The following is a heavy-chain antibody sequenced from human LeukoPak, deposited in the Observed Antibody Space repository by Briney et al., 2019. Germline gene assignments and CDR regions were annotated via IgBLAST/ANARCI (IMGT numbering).Heavy chain of an antibody. Sequence: SETLSLTCTVSGVSISSGGYYWSWIRQHPGKGLEWIGYIYYSGSTYYHPSLKSPVTISVDTSKNQFSLKLSSVTAADTAVYYCARVQYGSSSLYFQHWGQGTLVTVSS. CDR3: ARVQYGSSSLYFQH. CDR1: GVSISSGGYY. D-gene: IGHD6-6*01. V-gene: IGHV4-31*01. J-gene: IGHJ1*01. CDR2: IYYSGST.